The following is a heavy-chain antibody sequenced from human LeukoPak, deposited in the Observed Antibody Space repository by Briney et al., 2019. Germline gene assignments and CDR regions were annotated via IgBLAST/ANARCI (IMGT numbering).Heavy chain of an antibody. CDR1: GGSFSGYY. CDR2: IDHSGST. D-gene: IGHD5-18*01. CDR3: ARGRRGYSYGSLDY. Sequence: PSETLSLTCAVYGGSFSGYYWSSIRQPPGKGLEWIGEIDHSGSTNYNPSLKSRVTISVDTSKNQFSLKLSSVTAADTAVYYCARGRRGYSYGSLDYWGQGTLVTVSS. J-gene: IGHJ4*02. V-gene: IGHV4-34*01.